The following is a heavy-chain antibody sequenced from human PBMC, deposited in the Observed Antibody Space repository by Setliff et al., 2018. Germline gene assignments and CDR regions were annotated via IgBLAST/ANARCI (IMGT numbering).Heavy chain of an antibody. V-gene: IGHV5-51*01. CDR3: ARLPSTGSAFFQH. J-gene: IGHJ1*01. D-gene: IGHD1-1*01. Sequence: GESLKISCATSGYNFNSHWIAWVRQVPGGGLEWMGLIFPADSETRYSPSFQGQFTMSVDTSINTAYLQWNSLKASGTALYFCARLPSTGSAFFQHWGQGTLVTVSS. CDR2: IFPADSET. CDR1: GYNFNSHW.